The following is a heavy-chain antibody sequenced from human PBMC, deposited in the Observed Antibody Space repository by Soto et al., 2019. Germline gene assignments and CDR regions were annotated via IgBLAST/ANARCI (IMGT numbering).Heavy chain of an antibody. D-gene: IGHD6-13*01. V-gene: IGHV3-30*18. J-gene: IGHJ4*02. Sequence: GGSLGLSCAASGFTLTTYGMHWVRQAPGKGLEWVAAMSYDGTKEYYADSVKGRFTISRDSSRNTLFLQLNSLRAEDTAVYYCAKEFGSTWIDHWGEGTLVTVSS. CDR1: GFTLTTYG. CDR3: AKEFGSTWIDH. CDR2: MSYDGTKE.